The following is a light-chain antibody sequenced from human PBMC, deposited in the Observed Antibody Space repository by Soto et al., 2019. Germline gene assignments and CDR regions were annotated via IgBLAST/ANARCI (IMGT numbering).Light chain of an antibody. J-gene: IGKJ2*01. CDR2: AAS. Sequence: IQLTQSPSSFPPPLGAKVTFTSRPSQGIASNLAWYQQKPGKAPKLLIYAASTLQSGVPSRFSGSGSGTEFTLTISSLQPEDFATYYCQQLNSYPPYTFGQGTKLEIK. V-gene: IGKV1-9*01. CDR1: QGIASN. CDR3: QQLNSYPPYT.